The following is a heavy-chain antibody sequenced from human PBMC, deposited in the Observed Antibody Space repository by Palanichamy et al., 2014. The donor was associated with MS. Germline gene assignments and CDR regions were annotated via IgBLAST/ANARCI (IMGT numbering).Heavy chain of an antibody. D-gene: IGHD6-25*01. Sequence: EVQLVESGGGLVNPGGSLRLSCRASGFSFRTYSMDWVRQAPGKGLEWVSGISSSGGHIYYRDSVKGRFTISRDNAKNSVFLQMNSLRAEDTAVYYCVRDGGHYDMDVWGQGTTVTVPS. J-gene: IGHJ6*02. CDR1: GFSFRTYS. V-gene: IGHV3-21*01. CDR2: ISSSGGHI. CDR3: VRDGGHYDMDV.